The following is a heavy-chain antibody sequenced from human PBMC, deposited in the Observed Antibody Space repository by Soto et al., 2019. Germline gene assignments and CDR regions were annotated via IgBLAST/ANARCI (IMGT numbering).Heavy chain of an antibody. CDR3: AKGSSSVRPYHFDY. CDR1: GFTFSSSA. Sequence: PGGSLRLSCAASGFTFSSSAMSWVRQAPGKGWEWISAITGSGGDTYYADSVKGRFTISRDNFENMFYLQMNSLRAEDTAVYYCAKGSSSVRPYHFDYWGQGTLVTVSS. V-gene: IGHV3-23*01. CDR2: ITGSGGDT. J-gene: IGHJ4*02. D-gene: IGHD3-10*01.